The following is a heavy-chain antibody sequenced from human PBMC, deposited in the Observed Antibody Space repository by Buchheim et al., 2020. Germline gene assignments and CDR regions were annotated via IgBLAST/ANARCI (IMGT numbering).Heavy chain of an antibody. J-gene: IGHJ6*02. Sequence: QVQLVESGGGVIQPGRSLRLSCAASGFTFSIYTMHCVRQAPGKGLEWVAVISYDGSNKYYADSVKGRFTISRDNSKNTLYLQMNSLRAEDTAVYYCARGRIITAAGGRYYGMDVWGQGTT. CDR3: ARGRIITAAGGRYYGMDV. V-gene: IGHV3-30*01. CDR1: GFTFSIYT. D-gene: IGHD6-13*01. CDR2: ISYDGSNK.